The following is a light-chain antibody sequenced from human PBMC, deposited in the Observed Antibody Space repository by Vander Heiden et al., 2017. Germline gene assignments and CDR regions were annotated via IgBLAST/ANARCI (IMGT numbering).Light chain of an antibody. Sequence: EIVLTQSPGPLSLSPGERATLSRRASQSVSSSYLAWYQQKPGQAPRLLIYGASSRATGIPDRFSGSGSGTDFTLTISRLEPEDFAVYYCQQYGSSPLFGQGTRLEIK. J-gene: IGKJ5*01. CDR2: GAS. V-gene: IGKV3-20*01. CDR3: QQYGSSPL. CDR1: QSVSSSY.